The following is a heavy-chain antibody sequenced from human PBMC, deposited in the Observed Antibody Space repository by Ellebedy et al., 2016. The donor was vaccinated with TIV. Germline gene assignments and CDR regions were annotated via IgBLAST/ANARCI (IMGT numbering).Heavy chain of an antibody. CDR3: ARASDYFDSSAYQYRPLNY. CDR1: GFSFDDYS. J-gene: IGHJ4*02. D-gene: IGHD3-22*01. CDR2: ITWDGGVT. Sequence: GESLKISCAASGFSFDDYSMHWLRQVPGKGLEWVSLITWDGGVTDSADSVKGRFTISRDNAKHSLYLQMNSLRAEDTAVYYCARASDYFDSSAYQYRPLNYWGQGILVTVSS. V-gene: IGHV3-43*01.